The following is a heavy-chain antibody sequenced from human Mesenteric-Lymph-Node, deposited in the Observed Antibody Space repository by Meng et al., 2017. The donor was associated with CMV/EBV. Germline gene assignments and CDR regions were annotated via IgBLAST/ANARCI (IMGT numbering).Heavy chain of an antibody. CDR3: ATAKDSGYVFPGY. V-gene: IGHV3-20*04. Sequence: GESLKISCAASGFTFDDYGMSWVCQVPGKGLEWVSGINRNGDGTGYEEYVKGRFTISRDNPKNSLYLQMNSLRVEDTAVYYCATAKDSGYVFPGYWGQGTLVTVSS. CDR2: INRNGDGT. D-gene: IGHD5-12*01. CDR1: GFTFDDYG. J-gene: IGHJ4*02.